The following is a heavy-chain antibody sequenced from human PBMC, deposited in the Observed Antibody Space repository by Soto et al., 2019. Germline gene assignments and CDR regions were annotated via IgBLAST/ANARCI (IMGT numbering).Heavy chain of an antibody. CDR2: IIPLHNTS. CDR3: ARWSDWNPLYYPGMDV. Sequence: ASVKVSWKXSGGAFTNYSLNWVRNTPGQGLEWLGGIIPLHNTSNYSLKFVGRASVTADISSSTVYMHLSGLTSDDTATYYCARWSDWNPLYYPGMDVWGQGTTVTVSS. CDR1: GGAFTNYS. J-gene: IGHJ6*02. V-gene: IGHV1-69*08. D-gene: IGHD1-1*01.